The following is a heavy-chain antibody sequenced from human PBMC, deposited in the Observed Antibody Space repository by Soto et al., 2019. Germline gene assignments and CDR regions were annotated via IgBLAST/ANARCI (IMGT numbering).Heavy chain of an antibody. D-gene: IGHD3-10*01. CDR1: GGSISSGGYY. Sequence: PSETLSLTCTVSGGSISSGGYYWSWIRQHPGKGLEWIGYIYYSGSTYYNPSLKSRVTISVDTSKNQFSLKLSSVTAADTAVYYCARDRELLWFGETKGNWFDPWGQGTLVTVSS. CDR2: IYYSGST. V-gene: IGHV4-31*03. CDR3: ARDRELLWFGETKGNWFDP. J-gene: IGHJ5*02.